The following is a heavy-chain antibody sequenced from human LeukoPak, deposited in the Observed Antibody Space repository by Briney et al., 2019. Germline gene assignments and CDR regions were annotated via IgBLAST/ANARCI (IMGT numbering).Heavy chain of an antibody. J-gene: IGHJ4*02. Sequence: GGSLTLTCPVSVFTFSSYAMNWVRQAPGKGLEWVSSISYTSSYIYYADSVKGRFTISRNNDKNSLFLQMNSLRAEDTAVYYCAREGLYGDYAGHWGQGTLVTVSS. CDR3: AREGLYGDYAGH. D-gene: IGHD4-17*01. V-gene: IGHV3-21*01. CDR1: VFTFSSYA. CDR2: ISYTSSYI.